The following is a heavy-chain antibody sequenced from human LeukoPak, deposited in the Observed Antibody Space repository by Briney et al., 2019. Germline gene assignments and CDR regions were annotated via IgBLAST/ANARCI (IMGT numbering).Heavy chain of an antibody. CDR1: GYTFTSYY. CDR3: ARGSVVVAANYFYGMDV. J-gene: IGHJ6*02. CDR2: INPGNNNT. D-gene: IGHD2-15*01. V-gene: IGHV1-46*01. Sequence: ASVKVSCKASGYTFTSYYIHWVRQAPGQGLEWMGIINPGNNNTRSAQRFQGRVTMTRDTSTSTVHMEVSSLRSEDTAVYYCARGSVVVAANYFYGMDVWGQGTTVTVSS.